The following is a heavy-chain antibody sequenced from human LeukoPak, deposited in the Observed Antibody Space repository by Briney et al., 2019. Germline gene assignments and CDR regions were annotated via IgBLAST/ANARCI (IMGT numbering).Heavy chain of an antibody. V-gene: IGHV4-30-4*08. CDR1: GGSISSGDHY. CDR2: IYYSGST. Sequence: PSETLSLTCTVSGGSISSGDHYWSWIRQPPGKGLEWIGYIYYSGSTYYNPSLKSRVTISVDTSKNQSSLKLSSVTAADTAVYYCARDTPGGYDILTGSYYYYYMDVWGKGTTVTVSS. D-gene: IGHD3-9*01. J-gene: IGHJ6*03. CDR3: ARDTPGGYDILTGSYYYYYMDV.